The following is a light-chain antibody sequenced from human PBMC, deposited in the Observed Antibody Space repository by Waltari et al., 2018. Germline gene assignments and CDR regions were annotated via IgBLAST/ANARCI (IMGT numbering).Light chain of an antibody. V-gene: IGKV2-28*01. J-gene: IGKJ5*01. CDR2: LGF. Sequence: DIVMTQSPLSLPVTPGEPASISCRSSQSLLHSNGYNYLDWYLQKPGQSPQLLIYLGFNRASGVPDSVSGSGSGTDFTLKISRVEAEDVGVYYCMQALQTPDTFGQGTRLEIK. CDR3: MQALQTPDT. CDR1: QSLLHSNGYNY.